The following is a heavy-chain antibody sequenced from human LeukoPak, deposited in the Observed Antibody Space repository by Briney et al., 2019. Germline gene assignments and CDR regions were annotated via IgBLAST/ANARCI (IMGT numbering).Heavy chain of an antibody. CDR2: IYYSGST. CDR3: ARELLWFREQSTGFDP. V-gene: IGHV4-31*03. Sequence: SETLSLTCTVSGGSISSGGYYWSWIRQHPGKGLEWIGYIYYSGSTYYNPSLKSRVTISVDTSKSQFSLKLSSVTAADTAVYYCARELLWFREQSTGFDPWGQGTLVTVSS. D-gene: IGHD3-10*01. CDR1: GGSISSGGYY. J-gene: IGHJ5*02.